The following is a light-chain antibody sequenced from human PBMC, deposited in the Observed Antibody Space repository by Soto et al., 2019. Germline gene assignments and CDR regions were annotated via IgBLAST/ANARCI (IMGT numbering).Light chain of an antibody. J-gene: IGKJ1*01. CDR1: QSVSNN. CDR2: GAS. Sequence: EIAMTQSPATLSVSPGANATLSCXASQSVSNNLAWFQQKPGQVPRLLIYGASSRATGIPDRFSGSGSGTDFTLTISRLEPEDFAVYYCQQYGSSSWTFGQGTKVDIK. V-gene: IGKV3-20*01. CDR3: QQYGSSSWT.